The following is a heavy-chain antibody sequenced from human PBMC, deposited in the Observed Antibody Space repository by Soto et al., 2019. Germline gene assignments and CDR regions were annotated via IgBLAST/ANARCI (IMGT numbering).Heavy chain of an antibody. V-gene: IGHV4-39*01. J-gene: IGHJ6*02. CDR3: ARLLRYFDWLSQYGMDV. D-gene: IGHD3-9*01. Sequence: PSETLSLTIAVSGGSISGDTLYWGWIRQPPGKGLEWIGSIYYSGSTYYNPSLKSRVTISVDTSKNQFSLKLSSVTAADTAVYYCARLLRYFDWLSQYGMDVWGQGTTVTVSS. CDR1: GGSISGDTLY. CDR2: IYYSGST.